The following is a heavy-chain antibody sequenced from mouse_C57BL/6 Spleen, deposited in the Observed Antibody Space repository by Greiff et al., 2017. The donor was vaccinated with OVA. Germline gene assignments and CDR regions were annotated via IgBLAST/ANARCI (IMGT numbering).Heavy chain of an antibody. J-gene: IGHJ1*03. CDR3: ARSPYYGSSYWYFDV. Sequence: LVESGAELVRPGTSVKVSCKASGYAFTNYLIEWVKQRPGQGLEWIGVINPGSGGTNYNEKFKGKATLTADKSSSTAYMQLSSLTSEDSAVYFCARSPYYGSSYWYFDVWGTGTTVTVSS. CDR1: GYAFTNYL. V-gene: IGHV1-54*01. CDR2: INPGSGGT. D-gene: IGHD1-1*01.